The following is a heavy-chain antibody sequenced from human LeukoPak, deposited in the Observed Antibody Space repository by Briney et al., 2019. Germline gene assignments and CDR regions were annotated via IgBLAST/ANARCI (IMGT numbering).Heavy chain of an antibody. D-gene: IGHD3-9*01. Sequence: ASVKVSCKASGYTFNSSYMHWVRQAPGQGLEWMGIINPSDDSTRYAQKFQGRVTMTKDTSTNTVYMHLSSLSSDDTAVYYCTRDPSVDYDLLSHWFDPWGQGTLVTVSS. CDR3: TRDPSVDYDLLSHWFDP. J-gene: IGHJ5*02. CDR1: GYTFNSSY. CDR2: INPSDDST. V-gene: IGHV1-46*02.